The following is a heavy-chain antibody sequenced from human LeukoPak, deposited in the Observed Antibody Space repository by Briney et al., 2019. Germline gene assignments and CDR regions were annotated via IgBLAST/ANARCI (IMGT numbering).Heavy chain of an antibody. CDR3: ATNYDFWSGYNDY. J-gene: IGHJ4*02. Sequence: SETLSLTCTVSGGSISSSSYYWGWIRQPPGKGLEWIGSIYYSGSTYYNPSLKSRVTISVDTSKNQFSLKLSSVTAADTAVYYCATNYDFWSGYNDYRGQGTLVTVSS. CDR1: GGSISSSSYY. D-gene: IGHD3-3*01. V-gene: IGHV4-39*01. CDR2: IYYSGST.